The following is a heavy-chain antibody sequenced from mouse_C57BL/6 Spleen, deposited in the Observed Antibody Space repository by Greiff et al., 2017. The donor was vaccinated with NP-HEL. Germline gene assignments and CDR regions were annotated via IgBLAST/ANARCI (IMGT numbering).Heavy chain of an antibody. CDR3: ARDYGNYGWYFDV. Sequence: EVKLVESGGGLVKPGGSLKLSCAASGFTFSDYGMHWVRQAPEKGLEWVAYISSGSSTIYYADTVKGRFTISRDNAKNTLFLQMTSLRSEDTAMYYWARDYGNYGWYFDVWGTGTTVTVSS. J-gene: IGHJ1*03. V-gene: IGHV5-17*01. CDR2: ISSGSSTI. D-gene: IGHD2-1*01. CDR1: GFTFSDYG.